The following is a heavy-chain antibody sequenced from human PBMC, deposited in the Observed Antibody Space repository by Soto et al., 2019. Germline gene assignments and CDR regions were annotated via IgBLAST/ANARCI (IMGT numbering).Heavy chain of an antibody. D-gene: IGHD5-12*01. CDR2: FYYSGST. CDR1: GGSISASGYS. CDR3: ARISVASRYMDV. V-gene: IGHV4-30-2*03. Sequence: SETLSLTCAVSGGSISASGYSWSWIRQPPGKGLEWIGSFYYSGSTYYSPSLRSRVTISGDTSRKQISLRLSSVTAADTAVYYCARISVASRYMDVWGKGTTVTVSS. J-gene: IGHJ6*03.